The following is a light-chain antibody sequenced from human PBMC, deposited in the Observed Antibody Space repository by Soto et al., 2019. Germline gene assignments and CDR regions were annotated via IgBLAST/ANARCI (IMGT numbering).Light chain of an antibody. V-gene: IGLV2-11*01. CDR3: CSYAGTYTWV. J-gene: IGLJ3*02. Sequence: QSALTQPRSVSGSPGQSVTISCTGTSSDLGGYNYVSWYQQHPGKAPKVMIYDVSKRPSGVPDRFSGSKSGNTASLTISGLQAEDEADYYCCSYAGTYTWVFGGGTKVTVL. CDR1: SSDLGGYNY. CDR2: DVS.